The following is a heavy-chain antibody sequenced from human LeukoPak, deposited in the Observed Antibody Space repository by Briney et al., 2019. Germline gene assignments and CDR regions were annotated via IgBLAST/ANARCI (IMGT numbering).Heavy chain of an antibody. CDR1: GGSVSSYY. V-gene: IGHV4-59*02. J-gene: IGHJ4*02. Sequence: PSETLSLTCTVSGGSVSSYYWSWIRQRPGKGLEWIGYIHYSGSTNYNPSLKSRVTISVDTSKNQFSLNLRSVTAADTAVYYCARWRAASADPFDCWGQGTLVTVSS. CDR2: IHYSGST. D-gene: IGHD6-13*01. CDR3: ARWRAASADPFDC.